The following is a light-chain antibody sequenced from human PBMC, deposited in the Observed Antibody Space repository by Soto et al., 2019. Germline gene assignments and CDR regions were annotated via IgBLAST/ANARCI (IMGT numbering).Light chain of an antibody. CDR3: QQSYTILWT. CDR1: QSIASY. V-gene: IGKV1-39*01. J-gene: IGKJ1*01. CDR2: ASS. Sequence: DIQLTQSPSSLSASVGDRVTITCRASQSIASYLNLYQQKPGKAPDLLIYASSTLQSGVPSRFSGSGSGTEFTLTISSLQVEDFATYYCQQSYTILWTFGQGTKVDIK.